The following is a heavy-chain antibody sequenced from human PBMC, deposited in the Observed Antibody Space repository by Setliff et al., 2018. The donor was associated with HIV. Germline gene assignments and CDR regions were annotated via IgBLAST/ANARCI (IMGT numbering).Heavy chain of an antibody. CDR3: AREEGGLYGMDV. J-gene: IGHJ6*02. CDR2: IYSGGNT. D-gene: IGHD3-16*01. CDR1: GFIVSSNH. V-gene: IGHV3-66*02. Sequence: GGSLRLSCAASGFIVSSNHMSWVRQAPGKGLEWVSVIYSGGNTYYADSVKGRFTIARDNSKNTLYFLMNSLRAEDTAVYYCAREEGGLYGMDVWGQGTTVTVSS.